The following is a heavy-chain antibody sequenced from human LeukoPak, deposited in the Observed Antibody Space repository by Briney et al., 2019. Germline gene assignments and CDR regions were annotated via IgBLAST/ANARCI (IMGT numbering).Heavy chain of an antibody. J-gene: IGHJ4*02. CDR1: GFTFSSYW. CDR3: ARDPEGIAVAEGDY. V-gene: IGHV3-7*01. Sequence: GGFLRLSCAASGFTFSSYWMSWVRQAPGKELEWVANIKQDGSEKYYVDSVKGRFTISRDNAKNSLYLQMNSLRAEDTAVYYCARDPEGIAVAEGDYWGQGTLVTVSS. CDR2: IKQDGSEK. D-gene: IGHD6-19*01.